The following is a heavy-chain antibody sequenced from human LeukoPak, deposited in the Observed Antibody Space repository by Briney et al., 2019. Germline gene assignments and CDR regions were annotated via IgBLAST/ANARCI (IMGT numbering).Heavy chain of an antibody. Sequence: SVKVSCKASGDTFSSYAINWVRQAPGQRPEWMGRIIPIFAATSYAQKFQGRVTITADKSTSTAYMELRRLRSEDTAAYYCARSKWEPLYYFDYWGQGTLVTVSS. CDR3: ARSKWEPLYYFDY. J-gene: IGHJ4*02. V-gene: IGHV1-69*06. D-gene: IGHD1-26*01. CDR1: GDTFSSYA. CDR2: IIPIFAAT.